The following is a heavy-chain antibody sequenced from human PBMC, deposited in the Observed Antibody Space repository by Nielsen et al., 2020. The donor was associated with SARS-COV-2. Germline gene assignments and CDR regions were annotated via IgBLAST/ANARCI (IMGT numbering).Heavy chain of an antibody. D-gene: IGHD3-22*01. Sequence: WIRQPPGKGLEWVSTISGSGHSTYYADSVKGRFTISRDNSKNTLYMQMNSLGAEDTAVYYCARCAYYYDSSGYPHPTLFDYWGQGTLVTVSS. J-gene: IGHJ4*02. CDR3: ARCAYYYDSSGYPHPTLFDY. CDR2: ISGSGHST. V-gene: IGHV3-23*01.